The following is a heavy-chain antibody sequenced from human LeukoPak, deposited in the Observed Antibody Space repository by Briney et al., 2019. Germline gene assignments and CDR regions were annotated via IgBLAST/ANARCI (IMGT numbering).Heavy chain of an antibody. CDR3: AREFDFWSGYLDY. V-gene: IGHV1-69*04. J-gene: IGHJ4*02. CDR2: IIPILGIA. D-gene: IGHD3-3*01. CDR1: GGTFSSYT. Sequence: KPGAPVTVSCKASGGTFSSYTISWVRQAPGQGLEWLGRIIPILGIANYAQKFQGRVTITADKSTSTAYMELSSLRSEDTAVYYCAREFDFWSGYLDYWGQGTLVTVSS.